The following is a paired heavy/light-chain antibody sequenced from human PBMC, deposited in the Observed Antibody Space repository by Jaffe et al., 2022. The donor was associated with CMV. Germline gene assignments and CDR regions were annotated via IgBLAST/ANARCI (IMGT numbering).Light chain of an antibody. V-gene: IGLV1-47*01. CDR3: STWHDSLFWV. J-gene: IGLJ3*02. CDR2: RND. Sequence: QSVLTQPPSASGTPGQRVILSCSGSSSNIGTNYVYWYQHLPGTAPKLLIYRNDQRPSGVPDRFSGSKSGASASLAISGLRSEDEADYYCSTWHDSLFWVFGGGTKLTVL. CDR1: SSNIGTNY.
Heavy chain of an antibody. CDR2: IYSTGST. V-gene: IGHV4-39*01. D-gene: IGHD3-22*01. Sequence: QLQLQESGPGLVKPSETLSLTCTVSGGSITSNNYFWGWIRQPPGKGLEWIGSIYSTGSTYYNPSLKSRVSMSVDTSKNKFSLDVNSVTAADTAVYFCARHYPPYYYDPSGYPDYWGHGTLVTVSS. J-gene: IGHJ4*01. CDR1: GGSITSNNYF. CDR3: ARHYPPYYYDPSGYPDY.